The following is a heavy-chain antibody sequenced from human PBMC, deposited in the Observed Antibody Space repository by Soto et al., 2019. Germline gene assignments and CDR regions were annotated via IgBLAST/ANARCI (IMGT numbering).Heavy chain of an antibody. J-gene: IGHJ6*02. D-gene: IGHD2-8*01. CDR3: ARVYCTNGVCPYGMDV. CDR2: TYYRSKWYN. V-gene: IGHV6-1*01. CDR1: GDSVSSNSAA. Sequence: SQTLSLTCAISGDSVSSNSAAWNWIRQSPSGGLEWLGRTYYRSKWYNDYAVSVKSRITINPDTSKNQFSLQLNSVTPEDTAVYYCARVYCTNGVCPYGMDVWGQGTTVTVSS.